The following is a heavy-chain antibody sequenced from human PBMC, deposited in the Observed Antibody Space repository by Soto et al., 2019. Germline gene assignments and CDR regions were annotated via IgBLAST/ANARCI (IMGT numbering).Heavy chain of an antibody. CDR2: INPNSGGT. J-gene: IGHJ6*02. V-gene: IGHV1-2*04. Sequence: VRVYCTASGYPFTGCYIHWVRKAPGQGLEWMGWINPNSGGTNYAQKFQGWVTMTRDTSISTAYMELSRLRSDDTAVYYCARDRAGYRSGGRCYYTHYYYGMDVSAQGTTVTVS. CDR3: ARDRAGYRSGGRCYYTHYYYGMDV. CDR1: GYPFTGCY. D-gene: IGHD2-15*01.